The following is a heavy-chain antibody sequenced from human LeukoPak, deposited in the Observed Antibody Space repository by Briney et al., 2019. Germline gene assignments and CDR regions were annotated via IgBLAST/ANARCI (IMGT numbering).Heavy chain of an antibody. D-gene: IGHD4-17*01. J-gene: IGHJ6*03. CDR1: NYSISNSLY. V-gene: IGHV4-38-2*02. Sequence: PSEPLSLTCSGSNYSISNSLYWGWLRKPPGKGLEWIGSIYRSGSTFYNPSLKSRVTISLDTSKNQFSLKLSFVTAADTAVYFCARGTYGYYMDVWGKGTTVTVSS. CDR2: IYRSGST. CDR3: ARGTYGYYMDV.